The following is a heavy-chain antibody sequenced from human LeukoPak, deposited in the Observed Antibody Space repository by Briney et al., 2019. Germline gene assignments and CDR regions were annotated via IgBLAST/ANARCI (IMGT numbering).Heavy chain of an antibody. CDR2: ISSSGSTI. J-gene: IGHJ3*02. Sequence: PGGSLRLSCAASGFTFSSYEMTWVRQAPGKGLEWVSYISSSGSTIYYADSVKGRFTISRDNAKNSLYLQMNSLRAEDTAVYYCARLWQGAFDIWGQGTMVTVSS. CDR1: GFTFSSYE. CDR3: ARLWQGAFDI. D-gene: IGHD2-21*01. V-gene: IGHV3-48*03.